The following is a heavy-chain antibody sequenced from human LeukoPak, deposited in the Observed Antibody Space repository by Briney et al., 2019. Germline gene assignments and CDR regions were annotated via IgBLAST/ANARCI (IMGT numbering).Heavy chain of an antibody. CDR3: ARGGMTGDSSGYYYLFDY. Sequence: PGGSLRLSCAASGFTFSSYAMLWVRQAPGKGLEYVSAISSNGGSTYYANSVKGRFTISRDNSKNTLYLQMGSLRAEDMAVYYCARGGMTGDSSGYYYLFDYWGQGTLVTVSS. V-gene: IGHV3-64*01. CDR2: ISSNGGST. D-gene: IGHD3-22*01. J-gene: IGHJ4*02. CDR1: GFTFSSYA.